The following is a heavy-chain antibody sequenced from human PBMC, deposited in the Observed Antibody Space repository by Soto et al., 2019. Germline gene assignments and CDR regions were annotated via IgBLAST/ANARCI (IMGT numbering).Heavy chain of an antibody. CDR3: ARAYYDILTGYRDYYYYYGMDV. V-gene: IGHV1-69*13. Sequence: ASVKVSCKASGGTFSSYAISWVRQAPGQGLEWMGGIIPIFGTANYAQKFQGRVTITADESTSTAYMELSSLRSEDTAVYYCARAYYDILTGYRDYYYYYGMDVWGQGTTVTVSS. CDR1: GGTFSSYA. CDR2: IIPIFGTA. J-gene: IGHJ6*02. D-gene: IGHD3-9*01.